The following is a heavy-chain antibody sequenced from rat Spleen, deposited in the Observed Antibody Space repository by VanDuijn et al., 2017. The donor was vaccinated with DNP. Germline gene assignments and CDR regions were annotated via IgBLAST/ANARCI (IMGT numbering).Heavy chain of an antibody. D-gene: IGHD1-1*01. CDR1: GFTFSAYY. Sequence: EVQLVESGGGLVQPGRSLKLSCAASGFTFSAYYMAWVRQAPAKGLEWVAYIGSAAYAPYYGDSVKGRFTISRDNARNTLYLQLDSLRSEDTTTYYCARDQRLQWAYFDYWGQGVMVTVSS. V-gene: IGHV5-27*01. CDR2: IGSAAYAP. J-gene: IGHJ2*01. CDR3: ARDQRLQWAYFDY.